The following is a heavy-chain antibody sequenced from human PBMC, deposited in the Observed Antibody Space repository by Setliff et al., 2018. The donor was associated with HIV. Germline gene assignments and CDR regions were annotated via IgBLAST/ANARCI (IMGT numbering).Heavy chain of an antibody. Sequence: SETLSLTCTVSGGSISSFYWSWTRQPPGKGPEWIGYINSSGRTNYNPSLKGRVTISLDTSKNRFSLKLNSVTAADTAVYYCARRFGEVYDWIDPWGQGTLVTVSS. D-gene: IGHD3-10*01. J-gene: IGHJ5*02. CDR2: INSSGRT. CDR3: ARRFGEVYDWIDP. V-gene: IGHV4-4*09. CDR1: GGSISSFY.